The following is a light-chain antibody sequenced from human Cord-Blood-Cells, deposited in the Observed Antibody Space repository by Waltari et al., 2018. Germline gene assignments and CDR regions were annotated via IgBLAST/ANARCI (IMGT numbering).Light chain of an antibody. V-gene: IGKV1-39*01. CDR3: QQSYSTLRT. J-gene: IGKJ3*01. CDR1: QSISSY. CDR2: AAS. Sequence: QSPSSLSASVGDRVTITCRASQSISSYLNWYQQKPGKAPKLLIYAASSLQSGVPSRFSGSGSGTDFTLTISSLQPEDFATYYCQQSYSTLRTFGPGTKVDIK.